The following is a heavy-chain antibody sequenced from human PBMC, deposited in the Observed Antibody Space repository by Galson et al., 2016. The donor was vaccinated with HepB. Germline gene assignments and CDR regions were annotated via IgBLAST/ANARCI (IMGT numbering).Heavy chain of an antibody. CDR1: GVSISRSHW. J-gene: IGHJ5*01. CDR2: IYHDGTT. V-gene: IGHV4-4*02. Sequence: ETLSLTCAVSGVSISRSHWWNWVRQPPGKGLEWIGEIYHDGTTNYNPSLRGRVTISVDKSKNQFSLRLNSVTAADTAVYYCARGVSSSWYDSWGQGTLVIVSS. D-gene: IGHD6-13*01. CDR3: ARGVSSSWYDS.